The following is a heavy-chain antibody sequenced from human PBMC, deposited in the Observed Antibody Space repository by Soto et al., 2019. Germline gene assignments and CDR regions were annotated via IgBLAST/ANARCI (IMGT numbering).Heavy chain of an antibody. CDR1: GFTFSSYD. Sequence: EVQLVESGGGLVQPGGSLRLSCAASGFTFSSYDMHWVRQATGKGLEWVSAIGTAGDTYYPGSVKGRFTISRENAKNSLYLQMNSLRAGDTAVYYCARAKAGYCSGGSCYSAPFDYWGQGTLVTVSS. CDR2: IGTAGDT. J-gene: IGHJ4*02. CDR3: ARAKAGYCSGGSCYSAPFDY. V-gene: IGHV3-13*01. D-gene: IGHD2-15*01.